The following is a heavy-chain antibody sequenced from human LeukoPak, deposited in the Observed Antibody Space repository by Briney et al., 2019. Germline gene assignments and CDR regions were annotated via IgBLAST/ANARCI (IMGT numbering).Heavy chain of an antibody. Sequence: ASVKVSCKASGYTFNDYYIHWVQQAPGKGLEWMGRVDLEDGDTIYAEKFQGRVTITADTSTDTVFMDLSSLTSFDTAVYYCARGSRSFDWLRSYFDFWGQGTLVSVSP. CDR3: ARGSRSFDWLRSYFDF. CDR1: GYTFNDYY. D-gene: IGHD3-9*01. J-gene: IGHJ4*02. CDR2: VDLEDGDT. V-gene: IGHV1-69-2*01.